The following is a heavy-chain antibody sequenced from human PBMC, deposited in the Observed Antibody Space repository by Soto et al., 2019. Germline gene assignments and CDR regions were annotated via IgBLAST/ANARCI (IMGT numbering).Heavy chain of an antibody. V-gene: IGHV3-48*04. J-gene: IGHJ3*02. Sequence: GSLRLSCAASGFTFSSYSMNWVRQAPGKGLEWVSYISSSSSTIYYADSVKGRFTISRDNAKNSLYLQMNSLRAEDTAVYYCARDRPQGYSYGYNAFDIWGQGTMVTVSS. D-gene: IGHD5-18*01. CDR3: ARDRPQGYSYGYNAFDI. CDR1: GFTFSSYS. CDR2: ISSSSSTI.